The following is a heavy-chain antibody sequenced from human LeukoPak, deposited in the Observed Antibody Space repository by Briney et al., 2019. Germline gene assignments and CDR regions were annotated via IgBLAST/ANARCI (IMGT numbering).Heavy chain of an antibody. CDR2: IYYSGST. CDR1: GGSISSSSYY. Sequence: KPSETLSLTCTVSGGSISSSSYYWGWIRQPPGKGLEWIGSIYYSGSTYYNPSLKSRVTISVDTSKNQFSLKLSSVTAADTAVYYCARKGAAGIRGGKYNWFDPWGQGTLVTVSS. D-gene: IGHD6-13*01. V-gene: IGHV4-39*01. CDR3: ARKGAAGIRGGKYNWFDP. J-gene: IGHJ5*02.